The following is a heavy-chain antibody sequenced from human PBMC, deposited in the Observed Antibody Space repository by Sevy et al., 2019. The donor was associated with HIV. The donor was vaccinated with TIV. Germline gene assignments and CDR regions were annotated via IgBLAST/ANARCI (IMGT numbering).Heavy chain of an antibody. Sequence: RGCLRLSCAASGFTFSRFAMSWVRQAPGKGLEWVSIISGSGDITYYEQSVKGRFTISRDNSKNTLSLQMNSLRAEDTAIYFCTKTDRISALGQFDYWGQGTLVNVSS. D-gene: IGHD6-13*01. V-gene: IGHV3-23*01. CDR2: ISGSGDIT. CDR1: GFTFSRFA. CDR3: TKTDRISALGQFDY. J-gene: IGHJ4*02.